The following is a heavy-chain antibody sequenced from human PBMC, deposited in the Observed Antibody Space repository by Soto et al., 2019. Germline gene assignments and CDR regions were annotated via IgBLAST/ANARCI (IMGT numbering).Heavy chain of an antibody. J-gene: IGHJ6*02. CDR2: IIPIFGTA. Sequence: ASVKVSCKASGGTFSSYAISWVRQAPGQGLEWMGGIIPIFGTANYAQKFQGRVTITADESTSTAYMELSSLRSEDTAVYYCARGKSDIVVVVAATESYYHGMDVWG. D-gene: IGHD2-15*01. V-gene: IGHV1-69*13. CDR3: ARGKSDIVVVVAATESYYHGMDV. CDR1: GGTFSSYA.